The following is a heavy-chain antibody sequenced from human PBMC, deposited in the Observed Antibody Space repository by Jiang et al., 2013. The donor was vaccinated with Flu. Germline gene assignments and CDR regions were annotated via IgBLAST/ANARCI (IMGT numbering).Heavy chain of an antibody. J-gene: IGHJ4*02. V-gene: IGHV4-59*13. CDR1: GGSISSYY. Sequence: LLKPSETLSLTCTVSGGSISSYYWNWIRQSPGKGLEWIAYIYYSGNTNYTPSLKSRVTISIDTSKNQFSLKLSSVTAADTAVYYCARDPIVGATGGYFDYWGQGTLVTVVL. CDR3: ARDPIVGATGGYFDY. CDR2: IYYSGNT. D-gene: IGHD1-26*01.